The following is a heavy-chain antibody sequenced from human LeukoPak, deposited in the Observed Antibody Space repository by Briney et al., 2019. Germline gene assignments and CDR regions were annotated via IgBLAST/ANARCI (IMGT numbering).Heavy chain of an antibody. V-gene: IGHV4-31*03. Sequence: PSETLSLTCTVSGGSISSGGYYWRWIRQHPGTGLEWIGYIYYSGSTYYNPSLKSRVTISVDTSKNQFSLKLSSVTAADTAVYYCARDKSRGYDSSGYYYFPHYYYGMDVWGQGTTVTVSS. J-gene: IGHJ6*02. CDR1: GGSISSGGYY. CDR2: IYYSGST. CDR3: ARDKSRGYDSSGYYYFPHYYYGMDV. D-gene: IGHD3-22*01.